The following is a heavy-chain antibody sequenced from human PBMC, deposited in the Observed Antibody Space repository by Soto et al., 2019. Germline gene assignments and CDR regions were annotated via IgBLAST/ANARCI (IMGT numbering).Heavy chain of an antibody. D-gene: IGHD2-2*01. CDR2: ISYNGST. V-gene: IGHV4-59*01. CDR3: ARAQPFEFHNWFDP. Sequence: QVQLQESGPGLVKTSETLFLTCTVTGASISSYYWSWIRQPPGKGLEWIGHISYNGSTNYNPSVMGRVTLSVDRSTNQFSLTLSSVTAADTAVYCCARAQPFEFHNWFDPWGQGTLVSVSS. J-gene: IGHJ5*02. CDR1: GASISSYY.